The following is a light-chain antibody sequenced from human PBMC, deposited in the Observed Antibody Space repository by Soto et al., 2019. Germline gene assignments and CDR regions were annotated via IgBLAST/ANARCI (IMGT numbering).Light chain of an antibody. J-gene: IGLJ1*01. CDR3: GTWDSSLSAYV. Sequence: QSALTQPPSVSAAPGQKVTISCSGSSSNNRNNYVSWYQQLPGTAPKLLIYENDKRPSGIPDRFSGSKSGTSATLGITGLQTGDEADYYCGTWDSSLSAYVFATGTKVTVL. CDR1: SSNNRNNY. CDR2: END. V-gene: IGLV1-51*02.